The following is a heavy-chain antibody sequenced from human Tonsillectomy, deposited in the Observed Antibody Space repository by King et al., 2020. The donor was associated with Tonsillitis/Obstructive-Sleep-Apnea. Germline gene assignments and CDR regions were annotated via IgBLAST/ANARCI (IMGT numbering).Heavy chain of an antibody. J-gene: IGHJ4*02. CDR3: AKDKACSGGSCYDGDY. CDR2: ISGSGGST. D-gene: IGHD2-15*01. Sequence: QLVQSGGGLVQPGGSLRLSCAASGFTFITYAMSWGLQSPVKGLEWVSPISGSGGSTFYADSVKGRFPISRDNSKNTLYLQMNSLRAEDTAVYYCAKDKACSGGSCYDGDYWGQGTLVTVSS. CDR1: GFTFITYA. V-gene: IGHV3-23*04.